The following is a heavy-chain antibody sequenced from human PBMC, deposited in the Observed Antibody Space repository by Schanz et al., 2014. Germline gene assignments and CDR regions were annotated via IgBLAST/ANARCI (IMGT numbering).Heavy chain of an antibody. Sequence: VQLVDSGGGLVQPGGSLRLSCAASGFTVSSNYMSWVRQAPGKGLEWVSITYSGGSTYYADSVKGRFTISRDNSKNTLYLLMNSLRAEDTAVYYCARDLLVSHYDFWSGNDYWGQGTLVTVSS. D-gene: IGHD3-3*01. CDR2: TYSGGST. CDR3: ARDLLVSHYDFWSGNDY. J-gene: IGHJ4*02. CDR1: GFTVSSNY. V-gene: IGHV3-66*01.